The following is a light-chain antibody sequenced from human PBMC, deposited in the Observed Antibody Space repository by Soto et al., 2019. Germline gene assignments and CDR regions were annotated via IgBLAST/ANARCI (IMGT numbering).Light chain of an antibody. CDR1: RSVNNDH. Sequence: EIVLTQSPGTMPLSPGERATLSCRASRSVNNDHLAWYQQQPGQAPRLLIYGASSRATGSPDRFSGSGSGTDFSLTISRLEPEDFAVYYCQQYADSPITFGGGTKVEIK. J-gene: IGKJ4*01. V-gene: IGKV3-20*01. CDR2: GAS. CDR3: QQYADSPIT.